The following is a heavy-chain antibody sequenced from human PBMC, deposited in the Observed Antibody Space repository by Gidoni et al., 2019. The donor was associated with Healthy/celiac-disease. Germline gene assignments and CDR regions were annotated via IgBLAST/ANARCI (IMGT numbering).Heavy chain of an antibody. CDR3: ARDAVGYCTNGVCYRRYYGMDV. CDR2: MGTAGDT. Sequence: EVQLVESGGGLVQPGGSLRLSCAASGFTFSSYDMHWVRQATGKGLEWVSAMGTAGDTYYPGSVKGRFTISRENAKNSLYLQMNSLRAGDTAVYYCARDAVGYCTNGVCYRRYYGMDVWGQGTTVTVSS. CDR1: GFTFSSYD. J-gene: IGHJ6*02. V-gene: IGHV3-13*01. D-gene: IGHD2-8*01.